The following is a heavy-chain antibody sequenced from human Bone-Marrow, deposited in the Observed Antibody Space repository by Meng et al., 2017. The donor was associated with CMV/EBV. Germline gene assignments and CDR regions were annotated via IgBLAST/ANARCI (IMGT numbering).Heavy chain of an antibody. CDR1: GGTFSSYA. D-gene: IGHD6-19*01. J-gene: IGHJ6*02. V-gene: IGHV1-46*01. CDR3: ARGADNSVWSLTMDV. Sequence: ASVKVSCKASGGTFSSYAISWVRQAPGQGLEWMGWINPSGGSTKYEQKFQGRVTMTRDTSTTRVYMELSSLRSEDTAVYYCARGADNSVWSLTMDVWGQGTTVTVSS. CDR2: INPSGGST.